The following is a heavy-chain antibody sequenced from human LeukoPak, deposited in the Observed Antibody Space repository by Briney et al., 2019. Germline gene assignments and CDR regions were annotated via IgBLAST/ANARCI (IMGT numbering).Heavy chain of an antibody. J-gene: IGHJ4*02. D-gene: IGHD4-23*01. CDR1: GGSFSGYY. V-gene: IGHV4-34*01. CDR3: ARFNPTVVEPYFDY. CDR2: INHSGGT. Sequence: SETLSLTCAVYGGSFSGYYWSWIRQPPGKGLEWIGEINHSGGTNYNPSLKSRVTISVDTSKNQFSLKLSSVTAADTAVYYCARFNPTVVEPYFDYWGQGTLVTVSS.